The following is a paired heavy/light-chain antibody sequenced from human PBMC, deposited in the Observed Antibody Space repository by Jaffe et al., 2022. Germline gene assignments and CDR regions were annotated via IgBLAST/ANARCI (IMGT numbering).Light chain of an antibody. CDR3: CSYAGYHTYV. CDR2: GDT. CDR1: NNDVGYYNL. Sequence: QSALTQPASVSGSPGQSITISCTGSNNDVGYYNLVSWYQQHPGKAPKLMIYGDTNRPSGVSNRFSGSKSGTTASLTISGLQTEDEAHYYCCSYAGYHTYVFGSGTKVAVL. J-gene: IGLJ1*01. V-gene: IGLV2-23*01.
Heavy chain of an antibody. J-gene: IGHJ3*02. CDR1: GFSFSTYW. V-gene: IGHV3-7*05. CDR3: AKPPAYCSGFRCIDYFDS. D-gene: IGHD2-15*01. CDR2: INQDGSDE. Sequence: EVDLVESGGDLVQPGGSLRLSCVASGFSFSTYWMSWVRQAPGKGLEWLANINQDGSDESYVDSVKGRFRISRDNAKNSLYLQLNSLRAEDTAVYYCAKPPAYCSGFRCIDYFDSWGQGAMVTVFS.